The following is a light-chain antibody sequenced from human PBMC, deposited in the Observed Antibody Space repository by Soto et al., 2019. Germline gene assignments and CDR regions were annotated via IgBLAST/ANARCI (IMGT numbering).Light chain of an antibody. CDR3: SSYAGFNNYV. J-gene: IGLJ1*01. CDR1: SSNIGSDY. Sequence: QSVLTQPPSVSGTPGQRVTISCSGSSSNIGSDYVYWFQQLPGTAPKVLIYRNNQRPSGVPERFSGSKSGTSASLAISGLRSEDEADYYCSSYAGFNNYVFGTGTKLTVL. CDR2: RNN. V-gene: IGLV1-47*01.